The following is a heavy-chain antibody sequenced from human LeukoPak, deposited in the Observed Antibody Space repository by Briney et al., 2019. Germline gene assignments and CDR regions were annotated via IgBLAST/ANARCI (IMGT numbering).Heavy chain of an antibody. V-gene: IGHV3-66*01. D-gene: IGHD6-19*01. CDR3: ARVGVSGTAVAGGNY. CDR1: GFTVSSNY. Sequence: GGSLRLSCAASGFTVSSNYMSWVRQAPGKGLEWVSVIYRGGSTYYADSVKGRFTISRDNSKNTLYLQMNSLRAEDTAVYYCARVGVSGTAVAGGNYWGQGTLVTVSS. CDR2: IYRGGST. J-gene: IGHJ4*02.